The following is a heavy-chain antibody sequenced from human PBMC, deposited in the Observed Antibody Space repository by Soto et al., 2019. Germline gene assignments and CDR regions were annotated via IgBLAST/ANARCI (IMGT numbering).Heavy chain of an antibody. CDR3: ARLLDYYDSSGSMASYYFDY. J-gene: IGHJ4*02. Sequence: RGESLKISCKGSGYSFTSYWISWVRQMPGKGLEWMGRIDPSDSYTNYSPSFQGHVTISADKSISAAYLQWSSLKASDTAMYYCARLLDYYDSSGSMASYYFDYWGQGTLVTVSS. D-gene: IGHD3-22*01. CDR1: GYSFTSYW. V-gene: IGHV5-10-1*01. CDR2: IDPSDSYT.